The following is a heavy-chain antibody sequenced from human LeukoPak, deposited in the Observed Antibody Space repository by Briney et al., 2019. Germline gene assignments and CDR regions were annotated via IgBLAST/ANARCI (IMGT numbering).Heavy chain of an antibody. CDR2: ISAYNGNT. CDR3: ARGTHYDILTGYPTWFDP. Sequence: ASVKVSCKASGYTFTSYGISWVRQAPGQGLEWMGWISAYNGNTNYAQKLQGRVTMTTDTSTSTAYMELRSLISDDTAVYYCARGTHYDILTGYPTWFDPWGQGTLVTVSS. J-gene: IGHJ5*02. CDR1: GYTFTSYG. D-gene: IGHD3-9*01. V-gene: IGHV1-18*01.